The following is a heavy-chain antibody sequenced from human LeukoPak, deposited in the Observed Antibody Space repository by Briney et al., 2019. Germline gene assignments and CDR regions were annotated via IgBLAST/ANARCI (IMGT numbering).Heavy chain of an antibody. CDR1: GFTVSSNY. J-gene: IGHJ4*02. CDR3: ARAKPKNMVRGLIMRRESRYYFDY. D-gene: IGHD3-10*01. CDR2: IYIGGST. Sequence: GGSLRLSCAASGFTVSSNYMSWVRQAPGEGLEWGSVIYIGGSTYYADSVKGRFTISRDNSKSTLYIQMHSLRAEDTAVYYCARAKPKNMVRGLIMRRESRYYFDYWGQGTLVTVSS. V-gene: IGHV3-53*01.